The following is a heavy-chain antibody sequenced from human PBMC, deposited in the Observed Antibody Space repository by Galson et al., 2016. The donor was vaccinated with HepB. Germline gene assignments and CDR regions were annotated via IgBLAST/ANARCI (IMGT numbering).Heavy chain of an antibody. CDR3: AHRGRTRYFDT. CDR2: IYWDDED. Sequence: PELVKPTQTLTLTCSVSGISVTTFEVGVGWIRQSPGKAPEWLAIIYWDDEDRYSPSLKSRLTITRDTSKNQVVLTMINMDPEDTATYYCAHRGRTRYFDTWGQGTLVTVSS. V-gene: IGHV2-5*02. J-gene: IGHJ4*02. CDR1: GISVTTFEVG. D-gene: IGHD3/OR15-3a*01.